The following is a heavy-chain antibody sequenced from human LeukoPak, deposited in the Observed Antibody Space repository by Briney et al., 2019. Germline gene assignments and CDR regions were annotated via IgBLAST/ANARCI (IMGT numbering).Heavy chain of an antibody. CDR1: GFTFSSHS. J-gene: IGHJ5*02. D-gene: IGHD3-16*02. Sequence: PGGSLRLSCATSGFTFSSHSVNWVRQAPGKGLEWVSYISSTSSTIYYADSVKGRFTISRDNAKNSLYLQMNSLRAEDTAVYYCARDEVGLGELSSPWGQGTLVAVSS. CDR2: ISSTSSTI. CDR3: ARDEVGLGELSSP. V-gene: IGHV3-48*04.